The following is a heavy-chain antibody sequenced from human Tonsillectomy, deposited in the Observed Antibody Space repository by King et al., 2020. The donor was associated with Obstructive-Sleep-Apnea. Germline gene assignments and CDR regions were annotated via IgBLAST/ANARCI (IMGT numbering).Heavy chain of an antibody. CDR2: IYPGDSDT. CDR3: ARGYDRNYFDY. Sequence: VQLVESGAEVKKSGESLRISCKGSGYSFSTYWIGWVRQMPGKGLEWMGIIYPGDSDTRYSPSFQGQVHISADKSISSAYLQWSSLKASDTAMYYCARGYDRNYFDYWGQGTLVTVSS. V-gene: IGHV5-51*01. D-gene: IGHD5-12*01. J-gene: IGHJ4*02. CDR1: GYSFSTYW.